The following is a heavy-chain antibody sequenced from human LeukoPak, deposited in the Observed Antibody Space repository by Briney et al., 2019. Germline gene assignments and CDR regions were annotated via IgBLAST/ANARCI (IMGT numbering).Heavy chain of an antibody. Sequence: SETLSLTCTVSGGSISSSSYYWGWIRQPPGKGLEWIGSIYYSGSTYYNPSLKSRVTISVDTSKNQFSLKLSSVTAADTAVYYCARWNHPPDIVVVPAAIGDWFDPWGQGTLVTVSS. J-gene: IGHJ5*02. CDR2: IYYSGST. CDR1: GGSISSSSYY. CDR3: ARWNHPPDIVVVPAAIGDWFDP. D-gene: IGHD2-2*01. V-gene: IGHV4-39*01.